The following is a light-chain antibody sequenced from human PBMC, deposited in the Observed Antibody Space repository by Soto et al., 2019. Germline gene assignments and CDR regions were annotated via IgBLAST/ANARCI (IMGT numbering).Light chain of an antibody. Sequence: VVAQSSKTLSFSPWERATLSCRYAGSGVSNYLGWDQLKPGQAPRLLIYGASSRATGIPDRFSGSGSGTDFTLTISRLEPEDFAVYYCRQYDRSPLTFGGGIKVDIK. V-gene: IGKV3-20*01. CDR1: GSGVSNY. CDR3: RQYDRSPLT. CDR2: GAS. J-gene: IGKJ4*01.